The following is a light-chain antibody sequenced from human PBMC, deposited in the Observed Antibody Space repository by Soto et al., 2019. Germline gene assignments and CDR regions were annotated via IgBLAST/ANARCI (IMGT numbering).Light chain of an antibody. CDR2: DII. CDR1: SSDVGAFTS. CDR3: SSYSRSTTLVV. J-gene: IGLJ2*01. Sequence: QSALTQPASVSGSPGQSITISCTGTSSDVGAFTSVSWYQQHPGKAPKLIIYDIIHRPSGVSDRFSGSKSVNTASLTISGLQPEDEATYHCSSYSRSTTLVVFGGGTKLTAL. V-gene: IGLV2-14*03.